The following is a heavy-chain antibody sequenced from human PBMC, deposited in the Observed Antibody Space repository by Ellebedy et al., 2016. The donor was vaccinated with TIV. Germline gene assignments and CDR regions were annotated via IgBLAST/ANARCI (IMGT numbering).Heavy chain of an antibody. D-gene: IGHD3-10*01. Sequence: ASVKVSCKASGGTFISYAISWVRQAPGQGLEWMGRIIPILGIANYAQKFQGRVTITADKSTSTAYMELSSLRSEDTAVYYCARDSPMESLGYWGQGTLVTVSS. V-gene: IGHV1-69*04. J-gene: IGHJ4*02. CDR1: GGTFISYA. CDR3: ARDSPMESLGY. CDR2: IIPILGIA.